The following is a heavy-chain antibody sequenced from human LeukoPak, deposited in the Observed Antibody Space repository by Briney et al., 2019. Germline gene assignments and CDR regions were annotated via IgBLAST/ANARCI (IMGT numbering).Heavy chain of an antibody. CDR1: GGSVSSGSYY. J-gene: IGHJ6*02. CDR2: IYTSGNT. Sequence: SETLSLTCTVSGGSVSSGSYYWSWFRQLPGKGLEWIGYIYTSGNTFYNPSLKSRVIISVDTSKNQFSLKLSSVTAADTALYYCAGSEAPITPPPYGMGVWGQGTKVTVSS. CDR3: AGSEAPITPPPYGMGV. V-gene: IGHV4-31*03.